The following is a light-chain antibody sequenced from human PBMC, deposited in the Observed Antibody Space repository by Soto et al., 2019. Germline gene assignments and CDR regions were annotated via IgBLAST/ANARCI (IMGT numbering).Light chain of an antibody. V-gene: IGLV1-44*01. CDR1: SSNIGSNT. J-gene: IGLJ1*01. Sequence: QSVLTQPPSASATPGQRVTISCSGSSSNIGSNTVNWYQQLPGTAPKLLIYSNNQWPSGVPDRFSGSKSGTSASLAISGLQSEDEADYYCAEWDDSLNGFVFGTGTKVTVL. CDR2: SNN. CDR3: AEWDDSLNGFV.